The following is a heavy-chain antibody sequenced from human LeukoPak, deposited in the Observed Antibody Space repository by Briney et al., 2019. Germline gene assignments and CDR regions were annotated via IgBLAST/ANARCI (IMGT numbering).Heavy chain of an antibody. D-gene: IGHD2/OR15-2a*01. CDR3: ARICKVLPNDY. Sequence: GGSLRLSCAASGFTVSSNYMSWVRQAPGKGLEWVSVIYSGGSTYYADSVKGRFTISRDNSKNTLYLQMNSLRAEDTAVYYCARICKVLPNDYWGQGTLVTVSS. CDR2: IYSGGST. J-gene: IGHJ4*02. V-gene: IGHV3-66*02. CDR1: GFTVSSNY.